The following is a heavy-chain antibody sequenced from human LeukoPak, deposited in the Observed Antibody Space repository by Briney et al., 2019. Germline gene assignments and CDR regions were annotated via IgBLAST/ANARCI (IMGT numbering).Heavy chain of an antibody. Sequence: QPGGSLRVSCAASGFTFSNCWMSWVRQAPGKGLEWVANIEQDGSEKNYVDSVKGRFTISRDNAKNSLYLQMNSLRADDTAVYYCARAWGIVGGTSDYWGQGTLVTVSS. D-gene: IGHD1-26*01. V-gene: IGHV3-7*05. J-gene: IGHJ4*02. CDR3: ARAWGIVGGTSDY. CDR1: GFTFSNCW. CDR2: IEQDGSEK.